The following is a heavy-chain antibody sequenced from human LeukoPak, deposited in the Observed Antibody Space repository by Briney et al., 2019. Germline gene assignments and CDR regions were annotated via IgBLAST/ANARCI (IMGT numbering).Heavy chain of an antibody. V-gene: IGHV3-33*01. CDR3: ASNNDYYDSSGYYYGYFDY. CDR1: GFTFSSYG. Sequence: PGRSLRLSCAASGFTFSSYGMHWVRQAPGKGLEWVAVIFYDGSNKYYADSVRGRFTISRDNSKNTRYLQMNILRAEGTAVYFCASNNDYYDSSGYYYGYFDYWGQGTLVTVSS. CDR2: IFYDGSNK. J-gene: IGHJ4*02. D-gene: IGHD3-22*01.